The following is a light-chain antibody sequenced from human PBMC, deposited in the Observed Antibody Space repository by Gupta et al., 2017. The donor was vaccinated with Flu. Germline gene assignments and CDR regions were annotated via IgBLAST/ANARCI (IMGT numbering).Light chain of an antibody. CDR2: DDS. CDR1: NIDSKS. Sequence: KTARITCEGNNIDSKSVHWYQQRPGQAPVLVVYDDSDRPSGIPERFSGSNSGNTATLTVSGVEAGDEADYYCQVWDTSSGHSWVFGGGTKLTGL. CDR3: QVWDTSSGHSWV. V-gene: IGLV3-21*03. J-gene: IGLJ3*02.